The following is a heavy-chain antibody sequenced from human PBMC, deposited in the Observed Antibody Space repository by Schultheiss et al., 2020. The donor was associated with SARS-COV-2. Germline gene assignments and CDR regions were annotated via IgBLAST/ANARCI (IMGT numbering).Heavy chain of an antibody. V-gene: IGHV3-21*01. CDR3: ARDFVDYYDSSGMDV. J-gene: IGHJ6*02. Sequence: GGSLRLSCAASGFTFSSYGMHWVRQAPVEGLEWVSGISGDGRNAYYADSVKGRFTISRDNAKNSLYLQMNSLRAEDTAVYYCARDFVDYYDSSGMDVWGQGTTVTVSS. D-gene: IGHD3-22*01. CDR1: GFTFSSYG. CDR2: ISGDGRNA.